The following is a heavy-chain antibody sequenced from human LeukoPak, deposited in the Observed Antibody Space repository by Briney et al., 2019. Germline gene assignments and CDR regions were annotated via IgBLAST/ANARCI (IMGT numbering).Heavy chain of an antibody. V-gene: IGHV4-34*01. D-gene: IGHD4-17*01. J-gene: IGHJ4*02. Sequence: SETLSLTCAVYGGSFSGYYWSWIRQPPGKGLEWIGEINHSGSTNYNPSLKSRVTISVDTSKNQFSPKLSSVTAAGTAVYYCARGRPLAYGDYQYYFDYWGRGTLVTVSS. CDR1: GGSFSGYY. CDR3: ARGRPLAYGDYQYYFDY. CDR2: INHSGST.